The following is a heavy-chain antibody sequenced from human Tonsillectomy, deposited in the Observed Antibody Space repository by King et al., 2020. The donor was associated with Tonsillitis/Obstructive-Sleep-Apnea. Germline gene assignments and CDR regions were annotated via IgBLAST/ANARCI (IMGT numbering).Heavy chain of an antibody. CDR3: ARPDCSGGSCNMDV. J-gene: IGHJ6*03. V-gene: IGHV5-51*01. D-gene: IGHD2-15*01. CDR2: VFPADSDT. CDR1: GNSFTRYW. Sequence: VQLVESGPEVKKPGEPLKISCKDSGNSFTRYWIVWVRQMPGKGLEWMGSVFPADSDTRYSPSFQGQVTISADRSLSTAYLHWSSLKASDSAIYYCARPDCSGGSCNMDVWGKGTTVTVSS.